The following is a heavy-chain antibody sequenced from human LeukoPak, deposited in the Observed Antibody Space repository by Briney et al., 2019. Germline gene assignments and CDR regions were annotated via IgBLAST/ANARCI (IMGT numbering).Heavy chain of an antibody. CDR3: ARAYYYDSSGCNY. D-gene: IGHD3-22*01. V-gene: IGHV3-21*01. J-gene: IGHJ4*02. CDR2: ISSSSSYI. Sequence: GGSLRLSCAASGFTFSSYSMNRVRQAPGKGLEWVSSISSSSSYIYYADSVKGRFVISRDNAKNSLYLQMNSLRAEDTAVYYCARAYYYDSSGCNYWGQGTLVTVSS. CDR1: GFTFSSYS.